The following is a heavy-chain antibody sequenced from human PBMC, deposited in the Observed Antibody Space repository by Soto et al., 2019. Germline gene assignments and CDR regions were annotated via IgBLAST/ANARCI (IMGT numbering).Heavy chain of an antibody. CDR2: ISYSGTT. D-gene: IGHD1-26*01. V-gene: IGHV4-31*02. CDR3: ARARGTYSLIDF. Sequence: WIWIRQHPGKGLEWIGSISYSGTTYYNPSLKSRVTISVDTSENQFSLKLKSVTAADTAVYYCARARGTYSLIDFWGQGTLVTVSS. J-gene: IGHJ4*02.